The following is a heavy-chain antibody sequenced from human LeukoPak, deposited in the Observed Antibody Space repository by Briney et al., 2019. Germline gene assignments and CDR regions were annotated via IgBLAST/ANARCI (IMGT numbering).Heavy chain of an antibody. V-gene: IGHV3-23*01. D-gene: IGHD3-22*01. CDR3: ARGFDYDSSGSDY. CDR1: GFTFSSYG. J-gene: IGHJ4*02. Sequence: GGSLRLSCAASGFTFSSYGMSWVRQAPGKGLEWVSAISGSGGSTYYADSVKGRFTISRDNAKNSLYLQMNSLRAEDTAVYYCARGFDYDSSGSDYWGQGTLVTVSS. CDR2: ISGSGGST.